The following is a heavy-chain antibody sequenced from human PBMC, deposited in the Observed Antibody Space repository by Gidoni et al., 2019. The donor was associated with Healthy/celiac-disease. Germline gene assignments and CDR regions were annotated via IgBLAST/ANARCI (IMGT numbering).Heavy chain of an antibody. CDR3: ARGGLYSSSWYYFDF. CDR2: IYYSGST. J-gene: IGHJ4*02. D-gene: IGHD6-13*01. V-gene: IGHV4-39*01. Sequence: QLQLQESGPGLVKPSETLSLTCTVSGGSISSSSYYWGWIRQPPGKGLEWIGSIYYSGSTYYHPSLKSRVTIAVDTSKNQFSLKLSSVTAADTAVYYCARGGLYSSSWYYFDFWGQGTLVTVSS. CDR1: GGSISSSSYY.